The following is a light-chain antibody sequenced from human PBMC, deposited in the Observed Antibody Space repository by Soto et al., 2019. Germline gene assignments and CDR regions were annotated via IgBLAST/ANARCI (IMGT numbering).Light chain of an antibody. CDR3: LQHYSYPLT. J-gene: IGKJ4*01. V-gene: IGKV1-17*01. Sequence: DIQMTQSPSSVSASVGDRVTITCRASQGVKTDLGWYQQKPGKAPKRLINDASRLKSGVPSMFSGSGSGTEFTLTISSLQHEDFAGYYCLQHYSYPLTFGGGTRVEIK. CDR2: DAS. CDR1: QGVKTD.